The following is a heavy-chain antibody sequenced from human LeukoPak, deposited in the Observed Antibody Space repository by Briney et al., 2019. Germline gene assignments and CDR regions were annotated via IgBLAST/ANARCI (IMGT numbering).Heavy chain of an antibody. D-gene: IGHD3-22*01. CDR1: GGSFSGYY. Sequence: KPSETLSLTCAVYGGSFSGYYWSWIRQPPGKGLEWIGEINHSGSTNYNPSLKSRVTISVDTSKNQFSLKLSSVTAADTAVYYCAIRVSRHYYDSSGYYHNWFAPWGQGTLVTVSS. CDR3: AIRVSRHYYDSSGYYHNWFAP. CDR2: INHSGST. J-gene: IGHJ5*02. V-gene: IGHV4-34*01.